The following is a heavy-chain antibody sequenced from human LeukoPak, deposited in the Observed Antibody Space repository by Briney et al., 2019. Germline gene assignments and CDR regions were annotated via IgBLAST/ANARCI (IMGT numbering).Heavy chain of an antibody. CDR1: GFTFSSYW. Sequence: GGSLRLSCAASGFTFSSYWMHWVRHAPGKGLVWVSRINSDGSSTSYADSVKGRFTISRDNAKNTLYLQMNSLRAEDTAVYYCARVRITKAFDIWGQGTMVTVSS. D-gene: IGHD3-16*01. CDR3: ARVRITKAFDI. CDR2: INSDGSST. V-gene: IGHV3-74*01. J-gene: IGHJ3*02.